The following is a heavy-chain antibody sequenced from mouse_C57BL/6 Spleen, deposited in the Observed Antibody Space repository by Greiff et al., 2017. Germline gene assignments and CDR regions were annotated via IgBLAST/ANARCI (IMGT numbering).Heavy chain of an antibody. CDR2: IDPSDSYT. CDR1: GYTFTSYW. CDR3: ASAYYGSSSYWYFDV. J-gene: IGHJ1*03. D-gene: IGHD1-1*01. V-gene: IGHV1-69*01. Sequence: QVQLQQPGAELVMPGASVKLSCKASGYTFTSYWMHWVKQRPGQGLEWIGEIDPSDSYTNYNQKFKGKSTLTVDKSSSTAYMQLSSLTSEDSAVYYCASAYYGSSSYWYFDVWGTGTTVTVSS.